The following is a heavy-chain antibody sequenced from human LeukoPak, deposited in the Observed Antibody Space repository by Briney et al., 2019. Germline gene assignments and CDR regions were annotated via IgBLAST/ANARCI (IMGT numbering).Heavy chain of an antibody. J-gene: IGHJ5*02. CDR1: GGSISSYY. CDR2: IYYSGST. Sequence: SETLSLTCTVSGGSISSYYWSWIRQPPGKGLEWIGYIYYSGSTNYNPSLKSRVTIPVDTSKNQFSLKLSSVTAADTAVYYCARSDYDFWSGYSQGWFDPWGQGTLVTVSS. CDR3: ARSDYDFWSGYSQGWFDP. V-gene: IGHV4-59*01. D-gene: IGHD3-3*01.